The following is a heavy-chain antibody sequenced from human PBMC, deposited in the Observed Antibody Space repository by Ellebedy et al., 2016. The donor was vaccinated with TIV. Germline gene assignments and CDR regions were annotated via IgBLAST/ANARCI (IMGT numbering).Heavy chain of an antibody. Sequence: GESLKISXAASGFTFSSYWMSWVRQAPGKGLEWVANIKQDGSEKYYVDSVKGRFTISRDNAKNSLYLQMNSLRAEDTAVYYCARDGPWGGYSSSWYYFDYWGQGTLVTVSS. CDR1: GFTFSSYW. CDR2: IKQDGSEK. V-gene: IGHV3-7*01. D-gene: IGHD6-13*01. J-gene: IGHJ4*02. CDR3: ARDGPWGGYSSSWYYFDY.